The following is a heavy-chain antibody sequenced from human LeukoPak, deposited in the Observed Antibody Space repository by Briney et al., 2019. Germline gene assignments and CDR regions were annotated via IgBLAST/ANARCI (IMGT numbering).Heavy chain of an antibody. V-gene: IGHV4-59*02. CDR3: ARDIIDYYDSSG. CDR1: GVPVNSYY. Sequence: SETLSLTCTVSGVPVNSYYWSWIRQPPGKGLEWIAYVYYSGSTNSNPSLKSRVTMSVDTSKNQFSLKLSSVTAADTAVYYCARDIIDYYDSSGWGQGTLVTVSS. CDR2: VYYSGST. D-gene: IGHD3-22*01. J-gene: IGHJ4*02.